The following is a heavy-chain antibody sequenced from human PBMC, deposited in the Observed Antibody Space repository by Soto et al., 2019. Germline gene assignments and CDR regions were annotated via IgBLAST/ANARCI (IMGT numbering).Heavy chain of an antibody. CDR2: INPNSGGT. D-gene: IGHD2-21*02. Sequence: GASVKVSCKASGYTFTGYYMHWVRQAPGQGLEWMGWINPNSGGTNYAQKFQGWVTMTRDTSISTAYMELSRLRSDDTAVYYCARAQGVVTAATPFLAIDIWGQGTMVTVSS. CDR3: ARAQGVVTAATPFLAIDI. J-gene: IGHJ3*02. V-gene: IGHV1-2*04. CDR1: GYTFTGYY.